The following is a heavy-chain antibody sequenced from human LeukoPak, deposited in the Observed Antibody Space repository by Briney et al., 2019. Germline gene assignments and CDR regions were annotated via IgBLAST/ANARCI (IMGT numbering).Heavy chain of an antibody. CDR1: GGSSSGYY. CDR2: INHSGST. Sequence: SETLSLTCAVYGGSSSGYYWSWIRQPPGKGLEWIGEINHSGSTNYNPSLKSRVTISVDTSKNQFSLKLSSVTAADTAVYYCARDTRSYGSGSYYLDYWGQGTLVTVSS. CDR3: ARDTRSYGSGSYYLDY. J-gene: IGHJ4*02. V-gene: IGHV4-34*01. D-gene: IGHD3-10*01.